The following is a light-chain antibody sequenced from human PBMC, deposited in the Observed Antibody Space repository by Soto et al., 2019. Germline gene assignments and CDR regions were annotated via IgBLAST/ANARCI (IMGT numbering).Light chain of an antibody. V-gene: IGLV1-51*01. CDR3: GTWDSSLSAGV. J-gene: IGLJ2*01. Sequence: SVLTQPPSVSSTPGQKVTISRSGSSSKIGSNYVSWYQQLPGTAPKLLIYDDNKRPSGIPDRFSGSKSGTSATLGITGLQTGDEADYYCGTWDSSLSAGVFGGGTKVTVL. CDR1: SSKIGSNY. CDR2: DDN.